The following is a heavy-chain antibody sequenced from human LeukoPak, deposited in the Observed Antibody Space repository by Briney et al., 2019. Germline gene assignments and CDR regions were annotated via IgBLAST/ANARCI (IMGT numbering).Heavy chain of an antibody. J-gene: IGHJ6*02. CDR3: ALWGPSGMDV. CDR1: GFTFSSYA. D-gene: IGHD3-10*01. CDR2: ISYDGSNK. V-gene: IGHV3-30-3*01. Sequence: GGSLRLSCAASGFTFSSYAMHWVRQAPGKGLEWVAVISYDGSNKYYADSVKGRLTISRDNSKNTLYLQMNSLRAEDTAVYYCALWGPSGMDVWGQGTTVTVSS.